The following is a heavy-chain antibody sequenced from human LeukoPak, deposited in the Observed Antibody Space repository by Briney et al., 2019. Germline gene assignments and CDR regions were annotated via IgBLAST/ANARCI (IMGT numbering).Heavy chain of an antibody. Sequence: GGSLRLSCAASGFTFSNAWMSWVRQAPGKGLEWVGRIENKTEGGTTDYGAPVKGRFTISRDDSKATLYLEMNSLKTEDTAVYYCTTYGTTGNWFDPWGQGTLVTVSS. CDR1: GFTFSNAW. CDR2: IENKTEGGTT. CDR3: TTYGTTGNWFDP. J-gene: IGHJ5*02. D-gene: IGHD4-17*01. V-gene: IGHV3-15*04.